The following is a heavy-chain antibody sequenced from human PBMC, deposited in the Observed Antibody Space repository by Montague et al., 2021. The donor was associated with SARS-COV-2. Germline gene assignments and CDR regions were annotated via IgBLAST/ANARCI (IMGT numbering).Heavy chain of an antibody. CDR1: DGSISSSSYY. CDR3: ARDTRIAMLVVVTRYGLDV. D-gene: IGHD3-22*01. J-gene: IGHJ6*02. CDR2: IYYTGST. Sequence: SETLSLTCTVSDGSISSSSYYWGWIRQPPGKGLEWIGSIYYTGSTYYXPSLKSRVTISVDTSKNQFSLKLSSVTAADTAVYYCARDTRIAMLVVVTRYGLDVWGQGTTVTVSS. V-gene: IGHV4-39*07.